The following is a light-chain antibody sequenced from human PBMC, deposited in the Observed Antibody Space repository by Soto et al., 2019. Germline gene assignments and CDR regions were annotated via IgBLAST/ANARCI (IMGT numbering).Light chain of an antibody. CDR1: QSIRNY. J-gene: IGKJ1*01. CDR3: QQTDSTPQT. CDR2: AAS. Sequence: DIQMTQSPSSLSASVGDRVTISCRASQSIRNYVSWYQQKPGTAPKLLIRAASTLQSGVPSRFSGSGSGTDFTLTISSLQIEDFATYFCQQTDSTPQTFGQG. V-gene: IGKV1-39*01.